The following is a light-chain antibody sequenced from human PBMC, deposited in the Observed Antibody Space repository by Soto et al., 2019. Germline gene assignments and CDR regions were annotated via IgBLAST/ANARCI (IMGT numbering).Light chain of an antibody. V-gene: IGLV2-14*01. CDR1: SSDVGGYNY. CDR3: SSYTSSSTYV. CDR2: EVN. Sequence: QSALTQPASVSGSPGQSITISCTGTSSDVGGYNYVSWYQQHPGKAPKLMIYEVNNRPSGVSNRFSVSKSGNTASLTISGLQAEDEADYYCSSYTSSSTYVFGTGTKLTVL. J-gene: IGLJ1*01.